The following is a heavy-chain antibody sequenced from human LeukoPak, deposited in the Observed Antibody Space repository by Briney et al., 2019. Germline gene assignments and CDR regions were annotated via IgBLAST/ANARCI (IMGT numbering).Heavy chain of an antibody. D-gene: IGHD3-3*01. Sequence: GGSLRLSCAASGFTLSSYWMGWVRQAPGKGLEWVANIKRDGSEKYYGDSVKGRFTVSRDNAMNSLYLQMTSLRAEDTAVYYCARDKEAAVDFWSGYYPLWGQGTLVIVSS. CDR2: IKRDGSEK. CDR1: GFTLSSYW. J-gene: IGHJ4*02. CDR3: ARDKEAAVDFWSGYYPL. V-gene: IGHV3-7*01.